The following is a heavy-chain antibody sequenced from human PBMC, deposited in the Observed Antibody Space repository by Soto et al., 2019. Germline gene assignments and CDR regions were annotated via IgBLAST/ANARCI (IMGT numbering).Heavy chain of an antibody. CDR2: IVVGSGNT. J-gene: IGHJ6*02. CDR3: AADSCGGDCYSRFYYYYGMDV. D-gene: IGHD2-21*02. CDR1: GFTFTSSA. V-gene: IGHV1-58*01. Sequence: AASVKVSCKASGFTFTSSAVQWVRQARGQRLEWIGWIVVGSGNTNYAQKFQERVTITRDMSTSTAYMELSSLRSEDTAVYYCAADSCGGDCYSRFYYYYGMDVWAQGTTVTVSS.